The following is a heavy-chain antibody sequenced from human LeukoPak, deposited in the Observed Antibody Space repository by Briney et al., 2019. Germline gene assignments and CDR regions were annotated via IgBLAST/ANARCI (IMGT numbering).Heavy chain of an antibody. J-gene: IGHJ5*02. CDR3: ARGHYGSGRIWFDP. CDR1: GGSFSGDY. D-gene: IGHD3-10*01. V-gene: IGHV4-34*01. Sequence: SETLSLTCAVYGGSFSGDYWSWIRQPPGKGLEWIGEINHSGSTNYNPSLKSRVTISVDTSKNQFSLKLSSVTAADTAVYYCARGHYGSGRIWFDPWGQGTLVTVSS. CDR2: INHSGST.